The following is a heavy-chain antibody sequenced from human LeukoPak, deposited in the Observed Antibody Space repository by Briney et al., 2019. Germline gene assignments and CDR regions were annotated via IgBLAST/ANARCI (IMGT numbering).Heavy chain of an antibody. J-gene: IGHJ4*02. D-gene: IGHD3-9*01. CDR1: GFTFSSYA. CDR2: ISYDGSNK. CDR3: ARVLMPYDILTGSFDY. V-gene: IGHV3-30*04. Sequence: GRSLRLSCAASGFTFSSYAMHWVRQAPGKGLEWVAVISYDGSNKYYADSVKGRFTISRNNSKNTLYLQMNSLRAEDTAVYYCARVLMPYDILTGSFDYWGQGTLVTVSS.